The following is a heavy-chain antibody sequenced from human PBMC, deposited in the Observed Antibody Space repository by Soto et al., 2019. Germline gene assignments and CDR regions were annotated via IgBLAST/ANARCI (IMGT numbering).Heavy chain of an antibody. CDR3: ARDTPRTTVTSRYYYYGMDV. V-gene: IGHV1-46*01. D-gene: IGHD4-4*01. Sequence: ASVKVSCKASGYTFTSYYMHWVRQAPGQGLEWMGIINPSGGSTSYAQKFQGRVTMTRDTSTSTVYMELSSLRSEDTAVYYCARDTPRTTVTSRYYYYGMDVWGQGTTVTVSS. J-gene: IGHJ6*02. CDR1: GYTFTSYY. CDR2: INPSGGST.